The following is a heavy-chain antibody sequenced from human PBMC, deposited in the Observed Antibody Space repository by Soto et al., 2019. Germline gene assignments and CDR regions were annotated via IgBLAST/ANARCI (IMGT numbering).Heavy chain of an antibody. CDR1: GYTFTSYG. CDR3: ARYYDFWSGFSAAFDI. Sequence: ASVKGACKASGYTFTSYGSSWGRQDPGQGLEWMGWVSAYNGNTNYAQKLQGRVTMTTDTSTSTAYMELRSLRSDDTAVYYCARYYDFWSGFSAAFDIWGQGTMVTVS. D-gene: IGHD3-3*01. V-gene: IGHV1-18*01. CDR2: VSAYNGNT. J-gene: IGHJ3*02.